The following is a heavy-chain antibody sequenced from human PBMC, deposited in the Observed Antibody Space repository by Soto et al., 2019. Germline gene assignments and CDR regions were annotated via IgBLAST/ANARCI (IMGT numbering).Heavy chain of an antibody. J-gene: IGHJ4*02. D-gene: IGHD6-19*01. Sequence: ASVTVSCKASGYTFTSSAIHWVRQAPGQGLEWMGWINAGNGNIKHSQKFQHRVTITRDTSASTAYMELSSLRLEDTAVYYCARDGAVAGDSNFDYWGQGTLVTVSS. CDR2: INAGNGNI. V-gene: IGHV1-3*01. CDR1: GYTFTSSA. CDR3: ARDGAVAGDSNFDY.